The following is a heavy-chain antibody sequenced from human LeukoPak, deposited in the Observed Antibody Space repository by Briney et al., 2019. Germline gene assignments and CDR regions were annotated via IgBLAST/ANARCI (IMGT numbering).Heavy chain of an antibody. J-gene: IGHJ6*03. D-gene: IGHD2-15*01. Sequence: PGGSLRLSCAASGFTFSSYWMHWVRQAPGKGLVWVSRIDIDGSTTSYADSVKGRFTISRDNAKNTLYLQMNSLRAEDTAVYYCAREKRYCSGGSCFGAYYYMDVWGKGTTVTVSS. CDR3: AREKRYCSGGSCFGAYYYMDV. CDR2: IDIDGSTT. V-gene: IGHV3-74*01. CDR1: GFTFSSYW.